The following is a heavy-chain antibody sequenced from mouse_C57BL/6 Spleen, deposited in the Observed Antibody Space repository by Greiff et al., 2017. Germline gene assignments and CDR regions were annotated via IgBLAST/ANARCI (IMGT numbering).Heavy chain of an antibody. V-gene: IGHV5-4*01. D-gene: IGHD1-1*01. CDR2: ISDGGSYT. J-gene: IGHJ3*01. Sequence: VQLKESGGGLVKPGGSLKLSCAASGFTFSSYAMSWVRQTPEKRLEWVATISDGGSYTYYPDNVKGRFTISRDNAKNNLYLQMSHLKSEDTAMYYCARGITTVVEGWFAYWGQGTLVTVSA. CDR3: ARGITTVVEGWFAY. CDR1: GFTFSSYA.